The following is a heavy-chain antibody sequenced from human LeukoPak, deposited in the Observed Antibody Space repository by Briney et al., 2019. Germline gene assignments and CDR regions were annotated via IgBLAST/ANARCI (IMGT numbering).Heavy chain of an antibody. Sequence: PGRSLRLSCTGSGFTFGDHAMSWVRQAPGKGLEWVGFIRSKAYRGTTEYAASVKGRISISRDDSAGIAYLQMNSLKTEDTAVYYCARGPIQLWIHNAMDVWGQGTTVTVSS. CDR1: GFTFGDHA. D-gene: IGHD5-18*01. CDR3: ARGPIQLWIHNAMDV. V-gene: IGHV3-49*04. CDR2: IRSKAYRGTT. J-gene: IGHJ6*02.